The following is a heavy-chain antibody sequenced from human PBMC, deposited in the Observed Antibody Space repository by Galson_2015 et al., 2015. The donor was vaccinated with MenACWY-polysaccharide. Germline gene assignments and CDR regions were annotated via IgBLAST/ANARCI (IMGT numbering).Heavy chain of an antibody. CDR2: IIPILGIA. J-gene: IGHJ4*02. D-gene: IGHD1-26*01. Sequence: SVKVSCKASGGTFSSYAISWVRQAPGQGLEWMGRIIPILGIANYAQKFQGRVTITADKSTSTAYMELSSLRSEDTAVYYCARATVAYSGSYSSADYSGQGTLVTVSS. CDR1: GGTFSSYA. V-gene: IGHV1-69*04. CDR3: ARATVAYSGSYSSADY.